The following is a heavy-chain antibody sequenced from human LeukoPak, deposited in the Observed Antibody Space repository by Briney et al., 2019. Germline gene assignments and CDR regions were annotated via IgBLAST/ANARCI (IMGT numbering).Heavy chain of an antibody. CDR3: ASLDTALLNSAY. Sequence: PGGSLRLSCAVFGFTFRNDWMSWVRQAPGKGLEWVAMVKQGGSEKYYVDSVRGRFTISRDDAKNSLYLQMNSLRAEDAAVYYCASLDTALLNSAYWGQGTLVTVSS. CDR1: GFTFRNDW. CDR2: VKQGGSEK. V-gene: IGHV3-7*01. D-gene: IGHD5-18*01. J-gene: IGHJ4*02.